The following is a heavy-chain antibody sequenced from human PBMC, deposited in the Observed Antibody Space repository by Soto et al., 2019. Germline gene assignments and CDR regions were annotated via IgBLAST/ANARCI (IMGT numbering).Heavy chain of an antibody. CDR1: GYTFTSYD. CDR2: MNPNSGNT. CDR3: ARGDYGDYGINYYYYYTDV. D-gene: IGHD4-17*01. J-gene: IGHJ6*03. Sequence: ASVKVSCKASGYTFTSYDINWVRQATGQGLEWMGWMNPNSGNTGYAQKFQGRVTMTRNTSISTAYMELSSLGSEDTAVYYCARGDYGDYGINYYYYYTDVWGKGTTVTVSS. V-gene: IGHV1-8*01.